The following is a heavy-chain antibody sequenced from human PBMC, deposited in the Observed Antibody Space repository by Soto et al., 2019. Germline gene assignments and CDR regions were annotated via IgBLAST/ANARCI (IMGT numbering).Heavy chain of an antibody. V-gene: IGHV4-4*02. CDR3: WRAVAWPGLFYFDN. CDR2: IYHHGIT. D-gene: IGHD1-1*01. J-gene: IGHJ4*02. CDR1: GDSISRTHS. Sequence: SETLSLTCAVPGDSISRTHSWRWVRQPPGGALEWIGEIYHHGITNYKSSLKSRVTVSLDKSKNQFSLILTSVTAADTAVYFWWRAVAWPGLFYFDNWGQGTLVTVSS.